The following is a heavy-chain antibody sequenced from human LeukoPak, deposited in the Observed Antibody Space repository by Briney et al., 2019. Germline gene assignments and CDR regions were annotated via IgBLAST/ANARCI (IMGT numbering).Heavy chain of an antibody. CDR1: GYTFTSYG. CDR3: ARDQGPHYYDSSGSGFDP. CDR2: ISAYNGNT. D-gene: IGHD3-22*01. J-gene: IGHJ5*02. Sequence: ASVKVSCKASGYTFTSYGISWVRQAPGQGLEWMGWISAYNGNTNYAQKLQGRVTMTTDTSTNTAYMELRSLRSDDTAVYYCARDQGPHYYDSSGSGFDPWGQGTPVTVSS. V-gene: IGHV1-18*01.